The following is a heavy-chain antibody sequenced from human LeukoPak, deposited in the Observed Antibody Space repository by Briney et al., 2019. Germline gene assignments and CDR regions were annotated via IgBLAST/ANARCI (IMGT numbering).Heavy chain of an antibody. Sequence: GGSLRLSCAASGFTFSSYSMTWVRQAPGKGLEWVSYISSSNNIYYADSAQGRFTISRDNGQNSVWLQMNNLRAEDTAVYHCGRGNGDYGGVDYWGQGTLVTVSS. CDR1: GFTFSSYS. CDR2: ISSSNNI. D-gene: IGHD4-17*01. CDR3: GRGNGDYGGVDY. V-gene: IGHV3-21*05. J-gene: IGHJ4*02.